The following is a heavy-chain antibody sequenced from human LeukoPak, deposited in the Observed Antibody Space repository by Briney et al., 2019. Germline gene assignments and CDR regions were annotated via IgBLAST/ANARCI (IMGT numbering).Heavy chain of an antibody. Sequence: PGGSLILSCAASGFTISINYMSWVRQAPGEGLEWVSVIYSGGSTYYADSVKGRFTISRDNSKNTVYLQMNSLRAEDTAVYYCARGETSSYDYWGQGTLVTVSS. V-gene: IGHV3-53*01. J-gene: IGHJ4*02. CDR2: IYSGGST. D-gene: IGHD2-2*01. CDR3: ARGETSSYDY. CDR1: GFTISINY.